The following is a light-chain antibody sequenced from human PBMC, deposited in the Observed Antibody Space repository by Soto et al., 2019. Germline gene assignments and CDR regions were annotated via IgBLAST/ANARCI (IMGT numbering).Light chain of an antibody. Sequence: EIVLTQSPGTLSLSPGERATLSCRASQSFSSNSLGWYQQKPGQAPRLLIYNAFNRATGIPDRFSGSGPGTDFTLTISRLEPEDFAVYYCQQYGSSPGTFGGGTKVDI. J-gene: IGKJ4*01. V-gene: IGKV3-20*01. CDR2: NAF. CDR3: QQYGSSPGT. CDR1: QSFSSNS.